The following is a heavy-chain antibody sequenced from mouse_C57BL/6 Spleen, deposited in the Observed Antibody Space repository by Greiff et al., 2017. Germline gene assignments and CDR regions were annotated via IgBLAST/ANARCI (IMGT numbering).Heavy chain of an antibody. CDR1: GYTFTDYY. J-gene: IGHJ3*01. V-gene: IGHV1-19*01. Sequence: EVQLMESGPVLVKPGASVTMSCKASGYTFTDYYMNWVKQRPGQSLEWIGVINPYNGGTSYNQKFKGKATLTVDKSSSTAYMELNSLTSEDSAVYYCARGYYDYLAWFAYWGQGTLVTVSA. CDR3: ARGYYDYLAWFAY. CDR2: INPYNGGT. D-gene: IGHD2-4*01.